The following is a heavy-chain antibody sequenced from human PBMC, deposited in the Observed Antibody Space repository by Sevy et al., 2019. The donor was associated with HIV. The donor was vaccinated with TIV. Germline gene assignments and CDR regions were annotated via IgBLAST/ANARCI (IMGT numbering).Heavy chain of an antibody. CDR2: IRSNTDGGTR. D-gene: IGHD4-17*01. CDR3: TTDREYGDYKGGFDS. V-gene: IGHV3-15*01. J-gene: IGHJ4*02. Sequence: GGSLRLSCVASGFTVTKAWMGWVRQAPGKGLEWVGRIRSNTDGGTRDYAAPLKGRFTISRDDSKNTLYLQMNILKSADTAVYYCTTDREYGDYKGGFDSWGQGTLVTVSS. CDR1: GFTVTKAW.